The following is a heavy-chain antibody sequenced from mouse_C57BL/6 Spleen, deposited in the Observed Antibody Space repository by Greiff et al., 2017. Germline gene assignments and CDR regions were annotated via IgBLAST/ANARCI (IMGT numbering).Heavy chain of an antibody. Sequence: QVQLQQSGAELMKPGASVKLSCKATGYTFNGYWIEWVKQRPGHGLAWIGEILPGSGSTHYNENFKGKATFTADTSSNTAYMQRSSLTAEDSAIYDGARWIYDGSYYFDYWRQGTTRTVSS. J-gene: IGHJ2*01. CDR3: ARWIYDGSYYFDY. D-gene: IGHD2-3*01. CDR1: GYTFNGYW. V-gene: IGHV1-9*01. CDR2: ILPGSGST.